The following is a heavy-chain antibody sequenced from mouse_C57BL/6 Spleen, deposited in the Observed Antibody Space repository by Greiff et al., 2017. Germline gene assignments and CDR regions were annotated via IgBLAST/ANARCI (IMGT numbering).Heavy chain of an antibody. CDR1: GYTFTSYW. CDR2: IHPNSGST. CDR3: ARSWGHWYFDV. J-gene: IGHJ1*03. V-gene: IGHV1-64*01. Sequence: VQLQQPGAELVKPGASVKLSCKASGYTFTSYWMHWVKQRPGQGLEWIGMIHPNSGSTNYNATFKSKATLTVDKSSSTAYMQLSSLTSEDSAVYYCARSWGHWYFDVWGTGTTVTGSS.